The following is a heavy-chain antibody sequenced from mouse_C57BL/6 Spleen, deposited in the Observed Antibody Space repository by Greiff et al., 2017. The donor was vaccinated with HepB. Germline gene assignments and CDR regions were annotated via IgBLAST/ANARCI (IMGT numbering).Heavy chain of an antibody. Sequence: QVQLKQPGAELVKPGASVKLSCKASGYTFTSYWMQRVKQRPGQGLEWIGEIDPSDSYTNYNQKFKGKATLTVDTSSSTAYMQLSSLTSEDSAVYYCASWDAWFAYWGQGTLVTVSA. V-gene: IGHV1-50*01. D-gene: IGHD4-1*01. J-gene: IGHJ3*01. CDR2: IDPSDSYT. CDR1: GYTFTSYW. CDR3: ASWDAWFAY.